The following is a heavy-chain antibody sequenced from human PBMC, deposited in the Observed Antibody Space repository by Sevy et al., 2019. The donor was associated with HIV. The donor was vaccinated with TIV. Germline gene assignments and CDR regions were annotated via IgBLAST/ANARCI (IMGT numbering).Heavy chain of an antibody. V-gene: IGHV3-23*01. D-gene: IGHD2-8*01. J-gene: IGHJ4*02. Sequence: GGSLRLSCAASGFTFAKYRMSWVRQAPGKGLEWVSTFSFGCGRINYADSVKGRFTISRDDSKNTLFLQMNSLRAEDTATYFCAREGCTQPQDYRGQGTLVTVSS. CDR2: FSFGCGRI. CDR3: AREGCTQPQDY. CDR1: GFTFAKYR.